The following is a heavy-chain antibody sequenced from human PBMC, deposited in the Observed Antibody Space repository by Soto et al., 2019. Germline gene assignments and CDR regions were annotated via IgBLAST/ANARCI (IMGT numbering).Heavy chain of an antibody. J-gene: IGHJ4*02. Sequence: GGSLRLSCAASGFTFSSYGMHWVRQAPGKGLEWVAVIWYDGSNKYYADSVKGRFTISRDNSKNTLYLQMNSLRAEDTAVYYCARDSPDPDYYFDYWGQGTLVTVSS. CDR2: IWYDGSNK. CDR1: GFTFSSYG. CDR3: ARDSPDPDYYFDY. V-gene: IGHV3-33*01. D-gene: IGHD3-3*01.